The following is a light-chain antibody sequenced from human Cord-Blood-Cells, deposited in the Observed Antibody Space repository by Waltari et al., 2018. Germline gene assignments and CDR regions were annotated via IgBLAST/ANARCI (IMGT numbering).Light chain of an antibody. J-gene: IGLJ2*01. Sequence: QSALTQPRSVSGSPGQSVTISCTGTSSDVGGYNYVSWYQQHPGKAPKLMIYEVSKRPAGFPDRFSGSKSGNTASLTISGLQAEDEADYYCCSYAGSYTFVVFGGGTKLTVL. CDR1: SSDVGGYNY. CDR3: CSYAGSYTFVV. CDR2: EVS. V-gene: IGLV2-11*01.